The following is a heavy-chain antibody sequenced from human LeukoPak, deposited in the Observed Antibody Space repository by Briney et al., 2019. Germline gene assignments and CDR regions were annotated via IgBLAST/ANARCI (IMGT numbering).Heavy chain of an antibody. V-gene: IGHV1-2*02. D-gene: IGHD6-25*01. CDR1: GYTFTGYY. Sequence: GASLRVSCKASGYTFTGYYMHWVRQAPGQGLEWMGWINPNSGGTNYAPKLKGRVIITTDTAISTAYMELSRLRCDDTAVYYCAREQAGFDYWGQGTLVTVS. CDR3: AREQAGFDY. J-gene: IGHJ4*02. CDR2: INPNSGGT.